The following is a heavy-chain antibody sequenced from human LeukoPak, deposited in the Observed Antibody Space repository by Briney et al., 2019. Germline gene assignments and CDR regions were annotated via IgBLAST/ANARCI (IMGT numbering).Heavy chain of an antibody. CDR2: IYSGGST. CDR1: GFTVSSKY. V-gene: IGHV3-53*01. CDR3: ARGQYYYDSSGYFDY. J-gene: IGHJ4*02. Sequence: GRSLSLSCAASGFTVSSKYMSWVRQAPVKGLAWASAIYSGGSTYYADSVKGRFTISRDNSKNTLYLQMNSLRAEDTAVYYCARGQYYYDSSGYFDYWGQGTLVTVSS. D-gene: IGHD3-22*01.